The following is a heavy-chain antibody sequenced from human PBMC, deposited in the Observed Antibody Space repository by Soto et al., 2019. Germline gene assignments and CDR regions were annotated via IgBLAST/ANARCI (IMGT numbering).Heavy chain of an antibody. Sequence: QVQLVESGGGVVQPGRSLRLSCAASGFTFSSYAMHWVRQAPGKGLEWVAVISYDGSNTYYADSVKGRFTISRDNSKNTLYLQMNSLRAEDTAVYYCARDLGGYSSSGRYYYGMDVWGQGTTVTVSS. CDR1: GFTFSSYA. J-gene: IGHJ6*02. CDR2: ISYDGSNT. V-gene: IGHV3-30-3*01. CDR3: ARDLGGYSSSGRYYYGMDV. D-gene: IGHD6-13*01.